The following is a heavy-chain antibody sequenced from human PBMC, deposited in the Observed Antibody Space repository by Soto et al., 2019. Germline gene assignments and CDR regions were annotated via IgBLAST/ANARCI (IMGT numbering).Heavy chain of an antibody. CDR1: GCSISSSSYY. V-gene: IGHV4-39*07. CDR2: IYYSGST. Sequence: LETLSLTCTVSGCSISSSSYYWGWIRQPPGKGLEWIGYIYYSGSTNYNPSLKSRVTISVDTSKNQFSLKLYSVTTADTAMYYCARLPWADYGGIFDPWGQGTLVTVSS. J-gene: IGHJ5*02. CDR3: ARLPWADYGGIFDP. D-gene: IGHD4-17*01.